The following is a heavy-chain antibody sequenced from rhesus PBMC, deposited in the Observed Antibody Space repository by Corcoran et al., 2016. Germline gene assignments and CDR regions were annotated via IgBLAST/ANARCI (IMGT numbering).Heavy chain of an antibody. CDR3: ARLPTFWYFDL. J-gene: IGHJ2*01. Sequence: QVQLQESGPGLVKPSETLSLTCAVSGYSISSGYYWGWIRQPPGKGLEYIGYISGSSASTYTNPSLKSRVTISKDPSKNQFSLKLSSVTAADTAVYYCARLPTFWYFDLWGPGTPITISS. CDR2: ISGSSAST. V-gene: IGHV4-99*01. D-gene: IGHD2-39*01. CDR1: GYSISSGYY.